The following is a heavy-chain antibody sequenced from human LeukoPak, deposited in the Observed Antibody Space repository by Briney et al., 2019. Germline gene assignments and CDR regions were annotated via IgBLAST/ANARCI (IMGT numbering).Heavy chain of an antibody. V-gene: IGHV4-4*07. D-gene: IGHD6-19*01. CDR2: INTSGST. CDR3: ARLYSSGSLHYFDY. J-gene: IGHJ4*02. CDR1: GCTISSYS. Sequence: SETLTLTCAVSGCTISSYSWSWIRQPPGKGLEWIGRINTSGSTNYNPSLKSRVTMSVDTSKNQFSLKLSSVTAADTAVYYCARLYSSGSLHYFDYWGQGTLVTVS.